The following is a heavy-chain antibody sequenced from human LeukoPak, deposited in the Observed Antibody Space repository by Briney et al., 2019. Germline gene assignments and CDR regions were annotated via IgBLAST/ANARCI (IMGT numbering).Heavy chain of an antibody. V-gene: IGHV1-2*04. CDR2: INPNSGGT. CDR3: ASALGYCSGTPLTRCAFDI. CDR1: GYTFTGYY. Sequence: ASVKVSCKASGYTFTGYYMHWVRQAPGQGLEWMGWINPNSGGTNYAQKFQGWVTMTRDTSISTAYMELSRLRSDDTAVYYCASALGYCSGTPLTRCAFDIWGQGTMVTVSS. J-gene: IGHJ3*02. D-gene: IGHD2-15*01.